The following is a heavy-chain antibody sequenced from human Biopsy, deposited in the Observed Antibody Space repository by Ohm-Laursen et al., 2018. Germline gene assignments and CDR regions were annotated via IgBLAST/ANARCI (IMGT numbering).Heavy chain of an antibody. CDR3: ARLNSGTYDASDL. D-gene: IGHD1-26*01. Sequence: GSLRLSCTASGFDFSDYSMSWVRQAPGKGLEWVSSVTTTCSYIYYADSVKGRSTISRDNAKNSLYLQMNSLRAEDTAVYYCARLNSGTYDASDLWGQGTMVIVSS. CDR2: VTTTCSYI. CDR1: GFDFSDYS. V-gene: IGHV3-21*01. J-gene: IGHJ3*01.